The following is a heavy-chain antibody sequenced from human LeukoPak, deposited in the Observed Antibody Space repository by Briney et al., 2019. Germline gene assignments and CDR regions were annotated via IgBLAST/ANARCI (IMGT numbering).Heavy chain of an antibody. CDR2: FDPEDGET. D-gene: IGHD3-10*02. V-gene: IGHV1-24*01. Sequence: ASVKVSCKVSGYTLTELSMHWVRQAPGKGREWMGGFDPEDGETIYAQKFQGRVTMTEDTSTDTAYMELSSLRSEDTAVYYCATDVLFGGWFDPWGQGTLVTVSS. J-gene: IGHJ5*02. CDR1: GYTLTELS. CDR3: ATDVLFGGWFDP.